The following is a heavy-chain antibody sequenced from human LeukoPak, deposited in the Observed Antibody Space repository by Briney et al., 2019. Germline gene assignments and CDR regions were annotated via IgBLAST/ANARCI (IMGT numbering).Heavy chain of an antibody. J-gene: IGHJ6*02. CDR2: ISSSSSYI. Sequence: GGSLRLSCAASGFTFSSYSMNWVRQAPGKGLEWVSSISSSSSYIYYADSVKGRFTISRDNAKNSLYPQMNSLRAEDTAVYYCARDVVPAAIYYYYYGMDVWGQGTTVTVSS. V-gene: IGHV3-21*01. D-gene: IGHD2-2*01. CDR1: GFTFSSYS. CDR3: ARDVVPAAIYYYYYGMDV.